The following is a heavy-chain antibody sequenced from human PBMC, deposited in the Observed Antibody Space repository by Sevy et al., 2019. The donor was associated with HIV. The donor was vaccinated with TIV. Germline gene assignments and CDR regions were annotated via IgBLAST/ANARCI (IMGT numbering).Heavy chain of an antibody. D-gene: IGHD3-16*02. CDR1: GFTFINAW. Sequence: GGSLRLSCAVSGFTFINAWMTWVRQAPGKGLEWVGRIKSKTDGGTTHYAARVKGRFTISRDDSKNTLFLNMNNLKIEDTAIYYCVTPRGFYHSDWGQGTLVTVSS. CDR2: IKSKTDGGTT. CDR3: VTPRGFYHSD. V-gene: IGHV3-15*01. J-gene: IGHJ4*02.